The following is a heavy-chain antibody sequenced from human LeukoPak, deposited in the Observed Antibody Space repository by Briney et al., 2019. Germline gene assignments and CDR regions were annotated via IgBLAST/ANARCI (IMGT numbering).Heavy chain of an antibody. V-gene: IGHV4-34*01. Sequence: SETLSLTCAVYGGSFSGYYWSWIRQPPGKGLEWIGEINHSGSTNYNPPLKSRVTISVDTSKNQFSLKLSSVTAADTAVYYCARGPEYSYGYRDFDYWGQGTLVTVSS. D-gene: IGHD5-18*01. CDR3: ARGPEYSYGYRDFDY. CDR2: INHSGST. CDR1: GGSFSGYY. J-gene: IGHJ4*02.